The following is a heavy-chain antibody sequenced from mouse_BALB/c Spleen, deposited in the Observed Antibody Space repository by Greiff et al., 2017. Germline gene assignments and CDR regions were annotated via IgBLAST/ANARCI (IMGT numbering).Heavy chain of an antibody. CDR1: GFTFNTYA. CDR2: IRSKSNNYAT. V-gene: IGHV10-3*03. D-gene: IGHD2-4*01. CDR3: VRGGYDYDGDAMDY. Sequence: EVQLVESGGGLVQPKGSLKLSCAASGFTFNTYAMHWVCQAPGKGLEWVARIRSKSNNYATYYADSVKDRFTISRDDSQSMLYLQMNNLKTEDTAMYYCVRGGYDYDGDAMDYWGQGTSVTVSS. J-gene: IGHJ4*01.